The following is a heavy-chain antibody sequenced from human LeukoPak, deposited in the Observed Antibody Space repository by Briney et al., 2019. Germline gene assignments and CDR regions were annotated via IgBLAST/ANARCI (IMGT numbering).Heavy chain of an antibody. CDR2: ISAIINNKT. Sequence: GGSLRLSCAASGFTFSHFWMTWVRQAPGKGLQWVSSISAIINNKTYYADSVKGRFTISRDDSKNTPFLQMHSLRAEDTAVYFCAKPSSGYYYWGQGILVTVSS. CDR3: AKPSSGYYY. CDR1: GFTFSHFW. J-gene: IGHJ4*02. D-gene: IGHD3-22*01. V-gene: IGHV3-23*01.